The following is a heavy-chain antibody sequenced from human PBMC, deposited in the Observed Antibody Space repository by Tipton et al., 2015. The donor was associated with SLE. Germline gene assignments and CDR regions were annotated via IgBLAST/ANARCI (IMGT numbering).Heavy chain of an antibody. Sequence: QVQLVQSGAEVKKPGASVKVSCKASGYTFTSYGISWVRQAPGPGLEWMGWISAYNGNTNYAQKLQDRVTMTTDTSQSTAYMELRSLRSDDTAVYYCAGGSGYDFWRGRRENWFDPWGQGTLVTVSS. CDR3: AGGSGYDFWRGRRENWFDP. CDR1: GYTFTSYG. V-gene: IGHV1-18*01. CDR2: ISAYNGNT. D-gene: IGHD3-3*01. J-gene: IGHJ5*02.